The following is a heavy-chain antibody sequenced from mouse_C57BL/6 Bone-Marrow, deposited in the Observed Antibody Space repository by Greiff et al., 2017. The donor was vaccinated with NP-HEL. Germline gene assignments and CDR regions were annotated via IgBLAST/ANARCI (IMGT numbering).Heavy chain of an antibody. D-gene: IGHD1-1*01. Sequence: VQLKESGGDLVKPGGSLKLSCAASGFTFSSYGMSWVRQTPDKRLEWVATISSGGSYTYYPDSVKGRFTISRDNAKNTLYLQMSSLKSEDTAMYYCARPLFITTVVATSWYFDVWGTGTTVTVSS. CDR1: GFTFSSYG. CDR2: ISSGGSYT. CDR3: ARPLFITTVVATSWYFDV. V-gene: IGHV5-6*01. J-gene: IGHJ1*03.